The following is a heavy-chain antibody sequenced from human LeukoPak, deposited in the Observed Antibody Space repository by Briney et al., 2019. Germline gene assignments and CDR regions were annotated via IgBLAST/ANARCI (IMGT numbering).Heavy chain of an antibody. CDR2: IYTSGST. V-gene: IGHV4-61*02. Sequence: SETLSLTCTVSGGSISSGSYYWSWIRQPAGKGLEWIGRIYTSGSTNYNPSLKSRVTISVDTSKNQFSLKLSSVTAADTAVYYCARGVYDRSGNILIDYWGQGTLVTVSS. J-gene: IGHJ4*02. CDR1: GGSISSGSYY. D-gene: IGHD3-22*01. CDR3: ARGVYDRSGNILIDY.